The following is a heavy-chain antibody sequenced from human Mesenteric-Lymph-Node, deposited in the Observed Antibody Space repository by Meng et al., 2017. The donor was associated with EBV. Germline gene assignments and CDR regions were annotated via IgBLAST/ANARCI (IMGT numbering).Heavy chain of an antibody. CDR1: GCGFRTYG. Sequence: EVVWLECGGGLVQRGGSLRLSWEGSGCGFRTYGMSWVRQARGKGLEWVSYIVGSGGRTYYADSVKGHFTISRDNSRNTVYLQMNSLRVEDTAIYYCAKDRGYGSGESDYWGQGTLVTVSS. V-gene: IGHV3-23*01. D-gene: IGHD3-10*01. J-gene: IGHJ4*02. CDR3: AKDRGYGSGESDY. CDR2: IVGSGGRT.